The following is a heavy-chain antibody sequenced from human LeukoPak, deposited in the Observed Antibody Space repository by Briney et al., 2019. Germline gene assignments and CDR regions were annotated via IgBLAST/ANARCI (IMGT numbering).Heavy chain of an antibody. CDR1: GYSLSSGYY. V-gene: IGHV4-38-2*01. CDR3: ASPVGATTGFDY. J-gene: IGHJ4*02. D-gene: IGHD1-26*01. CDR2: IYHSGST. Sequence: SETLSLTCAVSGYSLSSGYYWGWIGQPPGKGLEWIGCIYHSGSTYYNPSLKSRVTISVDTSKNQYSLKLSSVTAADTTVYYCASPVGATTGFDYWGQGTLVTVSS.